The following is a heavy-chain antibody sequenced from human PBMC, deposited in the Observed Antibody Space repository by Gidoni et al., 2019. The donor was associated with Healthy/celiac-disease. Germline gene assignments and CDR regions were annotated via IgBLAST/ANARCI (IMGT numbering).Heavy chain of an antibody. CDR2: INPSGGST. CDR1: GYTFTSYY. CDR3: ARDFDRSDCGGDCYSDDY. D-gene: IGHD2-21*02. V-gene: IGHV1-46*01. Sequence: QVQLVQSGAEVKKPGASVKVSCKASGYTFTSYYMHWVRQAPGQGLEWMGIINPSGGSTSYAQKFQGRVTMTRDTSTSTVYMELSSLRSEDTAVYYCARDFDRSDCGGDCYSDDYWGQGTLVTVSS. J-gene: IGHJ4*02.